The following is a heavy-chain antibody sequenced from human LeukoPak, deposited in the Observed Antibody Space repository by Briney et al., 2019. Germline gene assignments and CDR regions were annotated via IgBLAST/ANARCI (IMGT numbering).Heavy chain of an antibody. D-gene: IGHD5-24*01. CDR3: ARGRDGYNYGPFDY. Sequence: SETLSLTCTVSGGSISRYYWGWIRQPPGKGLEWIGYVYYSGSTDYNPSLKSRVTISVDTSKNQFSLNLSSVTAADTAVYYCARGRDGYNYGPFDYWGQGTLVTVPS. CDR2: VYYSGST. J-gene: IGHJ4*02. V-gene: IGHV4-59*01. CDR1: GGSISRYY.